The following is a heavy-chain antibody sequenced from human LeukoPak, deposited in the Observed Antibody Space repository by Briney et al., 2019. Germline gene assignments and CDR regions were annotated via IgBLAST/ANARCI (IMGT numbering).Heavy chain of an antibody. D-gene: IGHD3-3*01. CDR1: GGSISSSSYY. J-gene: IGHJ4*02. CDR2: IYYSGST. Sequence: SETLSLTCTVSGGSISSSSYYWGWIRQPPGKGLEWIGYIYYSGSTYYNPSLKSRVTISVDTSKNQFSLKLSSVTAADTAVYYCASFGLYPDFWSGYFDYWGQGTLVTVSS. CDR3: ASFGLYPDFWSGYFDY. V-gene: IGHV4-31*03.